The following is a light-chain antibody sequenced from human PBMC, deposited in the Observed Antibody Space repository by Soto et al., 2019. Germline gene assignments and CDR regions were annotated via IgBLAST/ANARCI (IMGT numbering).Light chain of an antibody. CDR1: QSVNSN. J-gene: IGKJ2*01. CDR3: QQYNNWPPYT. Sequence: EIVMTQSPVTLSVSPGERATLSCRASQSVNSNLAWYQQKPGQAPRLLIYGASARATGIPARFSGSGSGTDFTLTISSLQSEDFAVYYCQQYNNWPPYTFGQGTKLEIK. V-gene: IGKV3-15*01. CDR2: GAS.